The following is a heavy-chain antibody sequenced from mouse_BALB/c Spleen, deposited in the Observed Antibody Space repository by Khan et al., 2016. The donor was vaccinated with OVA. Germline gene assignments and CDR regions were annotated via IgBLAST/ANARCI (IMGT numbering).Heavy chain of an antibody. CDR1: GYTSTNYG. Sequence: QIQLVQSGPELKKPGETVKISCKASGYTSTNYGMNWVKQAPGKGLKWMGWINTYTGEPTYADDFKGRFAFSLETSANPAYLQINNLKNEDTATYFSARKNYSYDRYCDVWGAGTTVTVSS. CDR2: INTYTGEP. J-gene: IGHJ1*01. CDR3: ARKNYSYDRYCDV. D-gene: IGHD2-12*01. V-gene: IGHV9-3-1*01.